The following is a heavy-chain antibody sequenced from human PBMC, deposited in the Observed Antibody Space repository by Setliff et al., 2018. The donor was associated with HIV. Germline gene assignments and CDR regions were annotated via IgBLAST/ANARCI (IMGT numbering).Heavy chain of an antibody. CDR2: IRTKAHGGTT. V-gene: IGHV3-49*04. CDR1: GFSFGDFA. D-gene: IGHD1-26*01. Sequence: PGGSLRLSCTASGFSFGDFALNWVRQAPGKGLEWIGFIRTKAHGGTTEYAASVRGRFTISRDDSESIAYLQMNSLNTEDTAMYYCTRDSGTESGPPWWYFALWGRGTLVTVSS. CDR3: TRDSGTESGPPWWYFAL. J-gene: IGHJ2*01.